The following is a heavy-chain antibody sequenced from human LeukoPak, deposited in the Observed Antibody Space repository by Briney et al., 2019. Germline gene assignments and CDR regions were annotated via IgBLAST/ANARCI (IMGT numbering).Heavy chain of an antibody. Sequence: SGTLSLTCAVSGGSISSSNWWSWVRQPPGKGLEWIGEIYHSGSTNYNPSLKSRVTISVDKSKNQFSLKLSSVTAADTAVYYCARLLSYYYGSGSYSIFDYWGQGTLVTVSS. J-gene: IGHJ4*02. CDR2: IYHSGST. V-gene: IGHV4-4*02. CDR1: GGSISSSNW. D-gene: IGHD3-10*01. CDR3: ARLLSYYYGSGSYSIFDY.